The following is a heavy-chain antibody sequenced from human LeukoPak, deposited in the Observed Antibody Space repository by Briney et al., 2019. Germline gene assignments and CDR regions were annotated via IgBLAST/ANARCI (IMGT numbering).Heavy chain of an antibody. Sequence: PSETLSLTCTVSGGSISSGSYYWSWIRQPPGKGLEWIGYIYHSGSTYYNPSLKSRVTISVDRSKNQFSLKLSSVTAADTAVYYCAREAIVVVPAATHAFDIWGQGTMVTVSS. V-gene: IGHV4-30-2*01. J-gene: IGHJ3*02. CDR1: GGSISSGSYY. CDR3: AREAIVVVPAATHAFDI. CDR2: IYHSGST. D-gene: IGHD2-2*01.